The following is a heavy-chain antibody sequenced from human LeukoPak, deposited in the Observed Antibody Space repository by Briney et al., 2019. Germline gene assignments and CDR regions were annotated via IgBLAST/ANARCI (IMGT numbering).Heavy chain of an antibody. Sequence: TLXLTCTVSGGSISSGSYYWSWIRQPPGKGLEWIGYIYYSGSTNYNPSLKSRVTISVDRSKNQFSLKLSSVTAADTAVYYCARDASGYSGYEIDYWGQGTLVTVSS. CDR1: GGSISSGSYY. CDR2: IYYSGST. CDR3: ARDASGYSGYEIDY. J-gene: IGHJ4*02. D-gene: IGHD5-12*01. V-gene: IGHV4-61*01.